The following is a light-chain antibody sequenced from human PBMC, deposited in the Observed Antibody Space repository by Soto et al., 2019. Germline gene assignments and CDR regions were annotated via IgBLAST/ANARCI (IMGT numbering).Light chain of an antibody. V-gene: IGKV1-5*01. CDR1: QGISNW. J-gene: IGKJ1*01. CDR2: HAS. CDR3: QQYNSYS. Sequence: IQMTQSSSSGSASVGDRVTITCRASQGISNWLAWYQQKPGTAPKVLIYHASNLQSGVPSRFSGSGSGTEFTLTISSLQPDDFATYYCQQYNSYSFGQGTKVDIK.